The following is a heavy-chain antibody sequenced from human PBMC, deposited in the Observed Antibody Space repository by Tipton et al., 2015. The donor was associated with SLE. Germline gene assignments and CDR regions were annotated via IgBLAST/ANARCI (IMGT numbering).Heavy chain of an antibody. Sequence: GSLRLSCAASGFTFSSYGMHWVRQAPGKGLEWVAFIRYDGSNKYYADSVKGRFTISRDNSKNTLYLQMNSLRAEDTAVYYCAKDLAAAGTWYFDYWGQGTLVTVSS. CDR3: AKDLAAAGTWYFDY. J-gene: IGHJ4*02. CDR2: IRYDGSNK. V-gene: IGHV3-30*02. D-gene: IGHD6-13*01. CDR1: GFTFSSYG.